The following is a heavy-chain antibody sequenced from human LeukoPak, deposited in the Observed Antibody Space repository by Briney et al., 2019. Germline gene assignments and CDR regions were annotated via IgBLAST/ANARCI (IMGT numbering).Heavy chain of an antibody. D-gene: IGHD3-16*01. V-gene: IGHV3-23*01. Sequence: GGSLRLSCAASGFTFSNAWMSWVRQAPGKGLEWVSAISGSGGSTYYADSVKGRFTISRDNSKNTLYLQMNSLRAEDTAVYYCAKDTSPAANDYWGQGTLVTVSS. CDR3: AKDTSPAANDY. CDR1: GFTFSNAW. J-gene: IGHJ4*02. CDR2: ISGSGGST.